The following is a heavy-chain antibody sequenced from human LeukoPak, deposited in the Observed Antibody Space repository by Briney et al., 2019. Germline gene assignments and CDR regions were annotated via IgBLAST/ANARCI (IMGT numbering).Heavy chain of an antibody. J-gene: IGHJ2*01. CDR2: ISSVGST. V-gene: IGHV3-66*02. CDR1: GFTFSYTW. Sequence: GGSLRLSCAASGFTFSYTWMSWVRQAPAKGLEWVSLISSVGSTYYADSVKGRFTISRDNFKNTLYLQMNSLRAEDTAVYYCAKDRDSSGYYFWYFDLWGRGTLVTVSS. D-gene: IGHD3-22*01. CDR3: AKDRDSSGYYFWYFDL.